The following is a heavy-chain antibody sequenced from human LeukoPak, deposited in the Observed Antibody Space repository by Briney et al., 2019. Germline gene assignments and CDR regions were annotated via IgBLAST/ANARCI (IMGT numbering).Heavy chain of an antibody. J-gene: IGHJ4*02. D-gene: IGHD3-10*01. CDR1: GFTFSSYG. CDR3: AKSRNAMVRGAHDY. Sequence: GGSLRLSCAASGFTFSSYGMHWVRQAPGKGLEWVAVISYDGSNKYYADSVKGRFTISRDNSKNTLYLQMNSLRAEDTAVYYCAKSRNAMVRGAHDYWGQGTLVTVSS. CDR2: ISYDGSNK. V-gene: IGHV3-30*18.